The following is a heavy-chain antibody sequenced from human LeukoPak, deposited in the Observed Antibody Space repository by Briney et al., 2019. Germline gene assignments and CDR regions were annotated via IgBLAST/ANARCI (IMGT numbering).Heavy chain of an antibody. Sequence: PGGTLRLSCAATGFTFSRYYMHWVRQAPEKKLVWVSRINSDGSSTTYADSVKGRFTISRDNAKNTLYLQMNSLKVEDTAVYYCTRVFVGDEYSSSGYWGQGTLVTVSS. CDR2: INSDGSST. J-gene: IGHJ4*02. V-gene: IGHV3-74*01. CDR1: GFTFSRYY. CDR3: TRVFVGDEYSSSGY. D-gene: IGHD6-13*01.